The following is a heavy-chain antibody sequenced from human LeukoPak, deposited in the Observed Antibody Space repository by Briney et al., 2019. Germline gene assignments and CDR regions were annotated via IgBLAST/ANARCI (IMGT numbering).Heavy chain of an antibody. CDR2: INPNSGGT. J-gene: IGHJ5*02. CDR3: ARDSSSGWSNWFDP. D-gene: IGHD6-19*01. Sequence: ASVKVSCKASGYTFTGDYMHWVRQAPGQGLECMGWINPNSGGTNYAQKFQGRVTMTRDTSISTAYMELSRLRFDDTAVYYCARDSSSGWSNWFDPWGQGTLVTVSS. V-gene: IGHV1-2*02. CDR1: GYTFTGDY.